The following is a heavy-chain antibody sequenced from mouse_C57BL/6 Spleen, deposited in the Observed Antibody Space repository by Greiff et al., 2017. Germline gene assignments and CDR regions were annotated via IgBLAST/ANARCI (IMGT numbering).Heavy chain of an antibody. CDR3: ASEDYGSSPWFAY. D-gene: IGHD1-1*01. CDR2: INPNNGGT. Sequence: EVKLQQSGPELVKPGASVKISCKASGYTFTDYYMNWVKQSHGKSLEWIGDINPNNGGTSYNQKFKGKATLTVDKSSSTAYMELRSLTSEDSAVYYCASEDYGSSPWFAYWGQGTLVTVSA. CDR1: GYTFTDYY. J-gene: IGHJ3*01. V-gene: IGHV1-26*01.